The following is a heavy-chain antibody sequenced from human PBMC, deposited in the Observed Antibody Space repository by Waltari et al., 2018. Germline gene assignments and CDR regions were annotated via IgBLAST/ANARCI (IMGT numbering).Heavy chain of an antibody. V-gene: IGHV4-4*07. CDR3: ARDYGYCSSTSCYRGGGDAFDI. Sequence: QVQLQESGPGLVKPSETLSLTCTVSGGSISSYYWSWIRPPAGKGLEWIGRIYTSGSTNYNPSLKSRVTMSVDTSKNQFSLKLSSVTAADTAVYYCARDYGYCSSTSCYRGGGDAFDIWGQGTMVTVSS. CDR2: IYTSGST. CDR1: GGSISSYY. J-gene: IGHJ3*02. D-gene: IGHD2-2*02.